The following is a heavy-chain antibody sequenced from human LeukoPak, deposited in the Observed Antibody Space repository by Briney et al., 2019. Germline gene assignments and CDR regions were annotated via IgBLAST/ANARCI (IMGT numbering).Heavy chain of an antibody. D-gene: IGHD2-21*02. J-gene: IGHJ4*02. V-gene: IGHV3-23*01. CDR2: ISGSGGST. Sequence: PGGSLRLSCAASGFTFSSYAMSWVRQAPGKGLEWVSAISGSGGSTYYADSVKGRFTISRDNAKNSLYLQMNSLRAEDTAMYYCARDQSLPYCGGDCYSGSDYWGQGTRVTVSS. CDR3: ARDQSLPYCGGDCYSGSDY. CDR1: GFTFSSYA.